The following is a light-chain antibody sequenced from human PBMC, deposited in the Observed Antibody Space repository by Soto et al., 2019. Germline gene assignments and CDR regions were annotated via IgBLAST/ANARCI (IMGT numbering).Light chain of an antibody. J-gene: IGLJ2*01. CDR1: SSNIGAGYD. Sequence: QSVLTQPPSVSEAPGQRVTISCTGSSSNIGAGYDVHWYKQLPGTAPKLLIYGNSNRPSGVPDRFSGSKSGTSASLAITGLQAEDEADYYCQSYDSSLSVVFGGGTKLTVL. CDR3: QSYDSSLSVV. CDR2: GNS. V-gene: IGLV1-40*01.